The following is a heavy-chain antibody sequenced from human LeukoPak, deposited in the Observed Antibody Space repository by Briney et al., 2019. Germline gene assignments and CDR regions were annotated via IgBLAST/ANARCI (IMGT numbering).Heavy chain of an antibody. Sequence: GGSLSLSCAASVFTFSSYCMNWVRPAPGKGLEWVSFISKSRSYIHYADSVKGRFTISRDNAKNSLYLKMNSLRVEDTALYYCARGIDDFWSGLIDNWGQGILVTVSS. CDR3: ARGIDDFWSGLIDN. J-gene: IGHJ4*02. V-gene: IGHV3-21*01. D-gene: IGHD3-3*01. CDR1: VFTFSSYC. CDR2: ISKSRSYI.